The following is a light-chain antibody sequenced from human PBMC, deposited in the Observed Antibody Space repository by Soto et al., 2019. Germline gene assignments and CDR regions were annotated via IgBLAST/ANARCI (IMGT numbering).Light chain of an antibody. J-gene: IGKJ1*01. CDR3: QQSYSTLVT. CDR1: QSISSY. V-gene: IGKV1-39*01. CDR2: AAS. Sequence: DIQMTQSPSSLSASVGDRVTITCRASQSISSYLNWYQQKPGKAPKLLIYAASSLQSGVPSRFSGSGSGTDFTLTISSLQPEDFATYYCQQSYSTLVTFCQGTKVEIK.